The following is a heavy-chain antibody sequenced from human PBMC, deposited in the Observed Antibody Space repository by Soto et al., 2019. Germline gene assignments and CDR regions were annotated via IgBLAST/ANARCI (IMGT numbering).Heavy chain of an antibody. V-gene: IGHV4-30-4*01. D-gene: IGHD3-3*01. CDR2: IYYSGST. CDR3: ARGLYYDFWSGYHQGPNWFDP. J-gene: IGHJ5*02. CDR1: GGSISSGDYY. Sequence: SETLSLTCTVSGGSISSGDYYWSWIRQPPGKGLEWIGYIYYSGSTYYNPSLKSRVTISVDTSKNQFSLKLSSVTAADTAVYYCARGLYYDFWSGYHQGPNWFDPWGQGTLVTVSS.